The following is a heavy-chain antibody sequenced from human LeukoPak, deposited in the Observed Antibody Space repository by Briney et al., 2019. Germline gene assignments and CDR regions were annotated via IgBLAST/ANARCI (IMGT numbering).Heavy chain of an antibody. J-gene: IGHJ6*03. Sequence: GGSLRLSCTASGFTFNIYNMNWVRHAPGKGLEWVSSISSSSSYIYYADSVNGRFTISRDNAKNSLYLQMNSLRAEDTAVYYCAKDRCSNGVGCYYYYMDVWGKGTTVTISS. V-gene: IGHV3-21*01. CDR2: ISSSSSYI. CDR3: AKDRCSNGVGCYYYYMDV. D-gene: IGHD2-8*01. CDR1: GFTFNIYN.